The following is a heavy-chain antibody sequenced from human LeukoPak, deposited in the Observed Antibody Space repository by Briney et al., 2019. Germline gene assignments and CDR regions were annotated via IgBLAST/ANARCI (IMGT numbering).Heavy chain of an antibody. D-gene: IGHD2-15*01. J-gene: IGHJ6*02. CDR2: ISSSGSTI. CDR1: GFTFSDYY. CDR3: ARDRRYCSGGSCYYYGMDV. V-gene: IGHV3-11*01. Sequence: GGSLRLSCAASGFTFSDYYMSWIRQAPGKGLEWVSYISSSGSTIYNADSVKGRFTISRDNAKNSLYLQMNSLRAEDTAVYYCARDRRYCSGGSCYYYGMDVWGQGTTVTVSS.